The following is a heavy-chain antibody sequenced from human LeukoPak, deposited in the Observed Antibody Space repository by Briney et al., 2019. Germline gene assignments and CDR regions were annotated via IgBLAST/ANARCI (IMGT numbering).Heavy chain of an antibody. V-gene: IGHV3-7*01. CDR3: AGRDSARNPWAY. Sequence: PGGSLRLSCAASGFTFTNFWMNWIRRAPGRGLEWVANIRPDGSEQFYVDSVKGRFTISRDNAKNSVYPQMNSLRADDTAVYYCAGRDSARNPWAYWGQGTLVTVST. CDR1: GFTFTNFW. CDR2: IRPDGSEQ. J-gene: IGHJ4*02. D-gene: IGHD4-11*01.